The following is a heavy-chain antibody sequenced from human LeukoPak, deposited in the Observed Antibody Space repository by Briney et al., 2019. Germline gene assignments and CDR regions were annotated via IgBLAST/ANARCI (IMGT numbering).Heavy chain of an antibody. Sequence: PSETLSLTCTVSGDSVNSHYWSWIPQPPGKGLEWIGYISYSGSTNYNPSLESRVTISVDTSKNQFSLRLSSVSAADTAVYYCGREGSRSSADYYYYMDVWGRGTTVTVSS. V-gene: IGHV4-59*02. CDR3: GREGSRSSADYYYYMDV. CDR2: ISYSGST. CDR1: GDSVNSHY. J-gene: IGHJ6*03. D-gene: IGHD6-6*01.